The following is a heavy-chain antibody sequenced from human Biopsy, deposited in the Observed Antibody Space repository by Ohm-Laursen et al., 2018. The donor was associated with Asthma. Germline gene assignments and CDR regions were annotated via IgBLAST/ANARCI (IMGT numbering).Heavy chain of an antibody. V-gene: IGHV1-18*01. CDR2: ISAYNGNT. CDR3: ASGLGMDV. Sequence: AASVKVSCKASGGTYSSHSISWVRQAPGQGLEWMGWISAYNGNTNYAQKLQGRVTMTTDTSTSTAYMELRSLRSDDTAVYYCASGLGMDVWGQGTTVTVSS. J-gene: IGHJ6*02. CDR1: GGTYSSHS.